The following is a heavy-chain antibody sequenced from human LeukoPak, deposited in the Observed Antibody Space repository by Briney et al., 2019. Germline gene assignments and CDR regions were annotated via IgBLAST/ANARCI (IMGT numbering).Heavy chain of an antibody. CDR1: GGTFSSYA. V-gene: IGHV1-69*13. Sequence: ASVKVSCKASGGTFSSYAISWVRQAPGQGLEWMGGIIPIFGTANYAQKFQGRVTITADESTSTAYMELSSLRSEDTAVYYCARGRYGSGSYPQYFDYRDQGTLVTVSS. D-gene: IGHD3-10*01. CDR2: IIPIFGTA. J-gene: IGHJ4*02. CDR3: ARGRYGSGSYPQYFDY.